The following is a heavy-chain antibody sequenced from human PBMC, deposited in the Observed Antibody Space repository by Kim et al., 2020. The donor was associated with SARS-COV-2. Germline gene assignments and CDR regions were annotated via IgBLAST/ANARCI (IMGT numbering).Heavy chain of an antibody. CDR3: ARRRSSWYSQIDF. D-gene: IGHD6-13*01. J-gene: IGHJ4*02. Sequence: NYADSVKGRFTIPRDNAENSLYLQMNSRRAEDTAVYYCARRRSSWYSQIDFWGQGTRVTVSS. V-gene: IGHV3-11*03.